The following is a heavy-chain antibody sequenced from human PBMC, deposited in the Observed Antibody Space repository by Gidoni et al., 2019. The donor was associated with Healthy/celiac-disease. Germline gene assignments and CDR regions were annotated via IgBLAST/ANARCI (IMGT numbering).Heavy chain of an antibody. D-gene: IGHD2-8*01. CDR2: IIPIFGTA. CDR1: GGTFSSDA. Sequence: QVQLVQSGAEVKKPGSSVKVSCKASGGTFSSDAISWVRQAPGQGLEWMGGIIPIFGTANYAKKFQGRVTSTADESTNTAYMELSSLRSEDTAVYYCARLGCTNGVCYKYWYFDLWGRGTLVTVSS. V-gene: IGHV1-69*01. CDR3: ARLGCTNGVCYKYWYFDL. J-gene: IGHJ2*01.